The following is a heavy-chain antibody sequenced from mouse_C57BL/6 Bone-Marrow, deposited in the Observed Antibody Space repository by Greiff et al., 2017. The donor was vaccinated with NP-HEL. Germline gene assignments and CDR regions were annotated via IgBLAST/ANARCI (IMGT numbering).Heavy chain of an antibody. CDR1: GYSFTDYN. CDR3: ARIVYDGYPYAMDY. V-gene: IGHV1-39*01. Sequence: VQLKESGPELVKPGASVKISCKASGYSFTDYNMNWVKQSNGKSLEWIGVINPNYGTTSYNQKFKGKATLTVDQSSSTAYMQLNSLTSEDSAVYYCARIVYDGYPYAMDYWGQGTSVTVSS. CDR2: INPNYGTT. J-gene: IGHJ4*01. D-gene: IGHD2-3*01.